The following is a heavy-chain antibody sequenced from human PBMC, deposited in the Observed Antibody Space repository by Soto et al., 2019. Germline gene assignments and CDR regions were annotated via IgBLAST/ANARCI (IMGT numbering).Heavy chain of an antibody. CDR3: ATNVDIVATIAYYYYGMDV. CDR2: IDPSDSYT. J-gene: IGHJ6*02. V-gene: IGHV5-10-1*01. CDR1: GYSFTSYW. Sequence: PGESLKISCKGSGYSFTSYWIGWVRQMPGKGLEWMGRIDPSDSYTNYSPSFQGHVTISADKSISTAYLQWSSLKASDTAMYYCATNVDIVATIAYYYYGMDVWGQGTTVTVSS. D-gene: IGHD5-12*01.